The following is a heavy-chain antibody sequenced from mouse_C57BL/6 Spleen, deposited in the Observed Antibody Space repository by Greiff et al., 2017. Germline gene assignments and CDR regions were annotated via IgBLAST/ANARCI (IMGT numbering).Heavy chain of an antibody. V-gene: IGHV1-64*01. D-gene: IGHD2-12*01. J-gene: IGHJ2*01. CDR2: IHPNSGST. CDR3: ARYYKDYFDC. CDR1: GYTFTSYW. Sequence: VQLQQPGAELVKPGASVKLSCKASGYTFTSYWMHWVKQRPGQGLEWIGMIHPNSGSTNYNEKFKSKATLTVDKSSSTAYMQLSRLTSEDSAVYYCARYYKDYFDCWGKGTTLTVSS.